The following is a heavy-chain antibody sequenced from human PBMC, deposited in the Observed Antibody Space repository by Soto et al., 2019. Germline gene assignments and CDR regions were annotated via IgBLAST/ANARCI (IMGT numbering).Heavy chain of an antibody. J-gene: IGHJ4*02. D-gene: IGHD6-13*01. CDR2: ISTSGSTI. V-gene: IGHV3-48*03. Sequence: EVQLVESGGDLVQPGGSLRLSCAASGFTFSRYEMNWVRQAPGKGLEGISYISTSGSTIYYADSVKGRFTISRDNAKNSLYLQMNSLRAEDTAVYYCVRELAAAGSFDYWGQGTLVTVSS. CDR3: VRELAAAGSFDY. CDR1: GFTFSRYE.